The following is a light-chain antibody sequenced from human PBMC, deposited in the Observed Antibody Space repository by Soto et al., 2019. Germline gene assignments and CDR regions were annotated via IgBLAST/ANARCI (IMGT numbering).Light chain of an antibody. J-gene: IGKJ3*01. CDR3: QQSYSAPRT. CDR2: SAS. Sequence: DIQMTQSPSPLPASVGDRVTITCRASQNIRSYLNWYQHKPGQAPKLLIYSASTLQSGVPARFSGSGSGTDFTLTISSLQPEDFATYYCQQSYSAPRTFGPGTKLDIK. CDR1: QNIRSY. V-gene: IGKV1-39*01.